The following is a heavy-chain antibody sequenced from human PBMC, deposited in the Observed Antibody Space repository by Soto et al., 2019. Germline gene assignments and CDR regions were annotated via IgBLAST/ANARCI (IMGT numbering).Heavy chain of an antibody. D-gene: IGHD6-19*01. Sequence: SETLSLTCSVSGGSLNNFYWNWIRQTAGKGLEWIGRIHASGNTNYNPSLKSRATLSVDTSKKQFSLKVRSVTAADTAVYYCARSSHKESWFDPWGQGTLVTVSS. J-gene: IGHJ5*02. V-gene: IGHV4-4*07. CDR1: GGSLNNFY. CDR2: IHASGNT. CDR3: ARSSHKESWFDP.